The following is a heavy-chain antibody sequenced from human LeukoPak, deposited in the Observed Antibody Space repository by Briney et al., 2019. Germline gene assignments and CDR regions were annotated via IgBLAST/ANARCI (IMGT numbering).Heavy chain of an antibody. V-gene: IGHV4-34*01. Sequence: PSETLSLTCAVYGGSFRGYYWSWIRQPPGKGLEWIGEINHSGSTNYNPSLKSRVTISVDTSKNQFSLKLSSVTAADTAVYYCAWPREPHAFDIWGQGTMVTVSS. CDR1: GGSFRGYY. CDR3: AWPREPHAFDI. J-gene: IGHJ3*02. CDR2: INHSGST. D-gene: IGHD1-14*01.